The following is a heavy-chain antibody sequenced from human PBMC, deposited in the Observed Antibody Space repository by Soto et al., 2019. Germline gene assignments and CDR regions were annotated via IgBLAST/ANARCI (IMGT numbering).Heavy chain of an antibody. Sequence: GGSLRLSCAASGFTFSNYAVTWVRQAPGKGLEWVSAISGSGGSTYYADSVKGRFTISRDNSKNTLYLQMNSLRAEDTAVYYCAKDLLRWTPANPHDYWGQGTLVTVPS. CDR2: ISGSGGST. J-gene: IGHJ4*02. V-gene: IGHV3-23*01. CDR3: AKDLLRWTPANPHDY. CDR1: GFTFSNYA. D-gene: IGHD4-17*01.